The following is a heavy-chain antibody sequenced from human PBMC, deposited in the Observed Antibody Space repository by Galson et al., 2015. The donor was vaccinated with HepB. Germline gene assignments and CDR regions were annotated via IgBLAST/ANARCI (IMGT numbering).Heavy chain of an antibody. V-gene: IGHV1-18*04. CDR1: GYTFTNYG. CDR2: ISAYNGNT. CDR3: ARGGGGYDYYYYYYGMDV. J-gene: IGHJ6*02. D-gene: IGHD5-12*01. Sequence: SVKVSCKASGYTFTNYGISWVRQAPGQGLEWMGWISAYNGNTDYAQKLQGRVTMTTDTSTSTAYMELRSLRSDDTAVYYCARGGGGYDYYYYYYGMDVWGQGTTVTVS.